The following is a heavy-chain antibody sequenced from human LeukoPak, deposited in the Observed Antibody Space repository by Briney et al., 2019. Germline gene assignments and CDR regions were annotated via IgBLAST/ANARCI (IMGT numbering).Heavy chain of an antibody. CDR2: ISGSGGST. V-gene: IGHV3-23*01. D-gene: IGHD3-22*01. CDR3: AKDHYYDSSGYFDY. J-gene: IGHJ4*02. CDR1: GFTFSSYS. Sequence: GGSLRLSCAASGFTFSSYSMNWVRQAPGKGLEWVSAISGSGGSTYYADSVKGRFTISRDNSKNTLYLQMNSLRAEDTAVYYCAKDHYYDSSGYFDYWGQGTLVTVSS.